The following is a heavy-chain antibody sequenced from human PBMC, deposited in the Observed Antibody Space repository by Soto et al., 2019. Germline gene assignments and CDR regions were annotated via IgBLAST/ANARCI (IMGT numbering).Heavy chain of an antibody. V-gene: IGHV3-11*01. J-gene: IGHJ4*02. CDR1: GFTFSDYY. Sequence: RLSCAASGFTFSDYYMSWIRQAPGKGLGWVSYISSSGTTIFYADSLRGRFTVSRDNAKKSLYLQMNSLRGEDTAVYYCAREPSNWNYCFDYWGQGTLVPVSS. CDR2: ISSSGTTI. D-gene: IGHD1-7*01. CDR3: AREPSNWNYCFDY.